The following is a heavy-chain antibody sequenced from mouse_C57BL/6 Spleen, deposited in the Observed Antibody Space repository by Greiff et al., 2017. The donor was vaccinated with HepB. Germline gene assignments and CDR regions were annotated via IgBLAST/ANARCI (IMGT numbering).Heavy chain of an antibody. CDR3: ARVRLLQNYAMDY. D-gene: IGHD2-3*01. J-gene: IGHJ4*01. Sequence: VQLQQSGAELARPGASVKLSCKASGYTFTSYGISWVKQRTGQGLEWIGEIYPRSGNTYYNEKFKGKATLTADKSSSTAYMELRSLTSEDAAVYFCARVRLLQNYAMDYWGQGTSVTVSS. V-gene: IGHV1-81*01. CDR2: IYPRSGNT. CDR1: GYTFTSYG.